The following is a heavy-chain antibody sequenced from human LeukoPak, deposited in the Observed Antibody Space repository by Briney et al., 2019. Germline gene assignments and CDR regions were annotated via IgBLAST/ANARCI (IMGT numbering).Heavy chain of an antibody. D-gene: IGHD1-14*01. J-gene: IGHJ3*02. Sequence: SETLSLTCAVYGGSFSGYYWSWIRQPPGKGLEWIGEINHSGSTNYNPSLKSRVTVSVDTSKNQFSLKLSSVTAADTAVYYCARDRNDAFDIWGQGTMVTVSS. CDR2: INHSGST. CDR1: GGSFSGYY. CDR3: ARDRNDAFDI. V-gene: IGHV4-34*01.